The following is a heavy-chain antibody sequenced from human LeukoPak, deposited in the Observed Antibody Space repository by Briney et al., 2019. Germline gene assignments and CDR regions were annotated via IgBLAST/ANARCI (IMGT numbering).Heavy chain of an antibody. D-gene: IGHD3-10*01. CDR2: INHSGST. V-gene: IGHV4-4*02. Sequence: SGTLSLTCAVSGGSISSSNWWSWVRQPPGKGLEWIGEINHSGSTNYNPSLKSRVTISVDTSKNQFSLKLSSVTAADTAVYYCARRIYYGSGSYPVWGQGTLVTVSS. CDR3: ARRIYYGSGSYPV. CDR1: GGSISSSNW. J-gene: IGHJ4*02.